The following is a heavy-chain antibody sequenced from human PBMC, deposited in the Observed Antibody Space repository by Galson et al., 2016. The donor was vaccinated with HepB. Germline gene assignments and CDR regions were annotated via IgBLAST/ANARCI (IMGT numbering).Heavy chain of an antibody. V-gene: IGHV4-39*01. CDR2: IFSRGNA. D-gene: IGHD1-26*01. Sequence: LSLTCTVSGDSISTSNYYWGWIRQPPGKGLEWIGSIFSRGNAYYNPSLKSRVTISVDTSKNQFSLRLTSLTAADKAVYYCARPTSRGTYSVWGFWGQGTLVTVSS. CDR3: ARPTSRGTYSVWGF. J-gene: IGHJ4*02. CDR1: GDSISTSNYY.